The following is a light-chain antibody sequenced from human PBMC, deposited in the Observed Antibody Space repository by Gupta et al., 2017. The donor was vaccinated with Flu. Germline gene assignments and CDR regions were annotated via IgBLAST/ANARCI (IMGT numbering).Light chain of an antibody. CDR1: ENINDW. J-gene: IGKJ1*01. Sequence: PATLSGSVGDRVTISCRASENINDWLEWFQQKPGKAPTPIIYRASSGESGVPSRFRGSGFGTEFILTISGPHPEDFETYYWQQEISGPWTLGQGTXVEIK. CDR2: RAS. CDR3: QQEISGPWT. V-gene: IGKV1-5*03.